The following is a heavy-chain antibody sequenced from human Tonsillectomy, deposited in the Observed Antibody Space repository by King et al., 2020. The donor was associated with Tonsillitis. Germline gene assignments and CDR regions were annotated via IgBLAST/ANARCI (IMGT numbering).Heavy chain of an antibody. Sequence: VQLVESGGGLVQPGGSLRLSCAASGFTFSSYWMHWVRQAPGKGLVWVSRINSDGSSTSYADSVKGRFTISRDNAKNTLYLQMNSLRAEDTAVYYCAREDIVVGPAAIGVRRELYYYGMDVWGQGTTVTVSS. CDR1: GFTFSSYW. CDR2: INSDGSST. CDR3: AREDIVVGPAAIGVRRELYYYGMDV. J-gene: IGHJ6*02. V-gene: IGHV3-74*01. D-gene: IGHD2-2*02.